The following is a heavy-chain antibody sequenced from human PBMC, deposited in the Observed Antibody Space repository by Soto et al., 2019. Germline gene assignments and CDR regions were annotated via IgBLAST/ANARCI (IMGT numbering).Heavy chain of an antibody. Sequence: QVQLVESGGGVVQPGRSLRLSCAASGFTFSSYGMHWVRQAPGKGLEWVAVISYDGSNKYYADSVKGRFTISRDNSKNTLYLQMNSLRAEDTAVYYCAKGGPTTGATVPEYFQHWGQGTPVTVSS. CDR1: GFTFSSYG. CDR3: AKGGPTTGATVPEYFQH. D-gene: IGHD1-26*01. CDR2: ISYDGSNK. V-gene: IGHV3-30*18. J-gene: IGHJ1*01.